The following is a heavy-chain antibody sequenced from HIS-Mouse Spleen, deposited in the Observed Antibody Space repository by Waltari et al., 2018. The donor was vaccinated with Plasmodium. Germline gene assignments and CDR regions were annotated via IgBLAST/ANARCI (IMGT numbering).Heavy chain of an antibody. CDR1: GFTFCSYA. V-gene: IGHV3-30*04. CDR3: APLPPDTAMADFDY. J-gene: IGHJ4*02. Sequence: QVQLVESGGGVFQPGRSLRLSCAASGFTFCSYAMPWVRQAQSKGLEWVAVISYDGSNKYYADSVKGRFTISRDNSKNTLYLQMNSLRAEDTAVYYCAPLPPDTAMADFDYWGQGTLVTVSS. D-gene: IGHD5-18*01. CDR2: ISYDGSNK.